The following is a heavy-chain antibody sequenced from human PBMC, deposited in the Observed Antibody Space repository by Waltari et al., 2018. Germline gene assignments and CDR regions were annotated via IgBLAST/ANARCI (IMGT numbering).Heavy chain of an antibody. CDR3: ATKMSDQWLRE. J-gene: IGHJ1*01. Sequence: EVHLVQSGAEVKRPGATVKIPCKDSGYTFTEYYLHWVRQAPGKGLEWMGHVDPEDGETEISDKFQGRVAMTADTSTETAYIEVRSLTSDDMAVYYCATKMSDQWLREWGQGTLVTVSS. D-gene: IGHD6-19*01. V-gene: IGHV1-69-2*01. CDR1: GYTFTEYY. CDR2: VDPEDGET.